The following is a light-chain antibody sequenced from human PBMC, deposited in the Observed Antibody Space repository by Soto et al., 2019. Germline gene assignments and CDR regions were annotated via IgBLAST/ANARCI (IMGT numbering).Light chain of an antibody. CDR3: CSYAGSSTWV. CDR1: SSDVGNYNF. V-gene: IGLV2-23*01. Sequence: QSALTQPASVSGSPGQSITISCTGTSSDVGNYNFVSWYQQHPGKAPKFMIYEDSKRPSGVSNRFSGSKSGNTASLTISGLQAEDEADYYCCSYAGSSTWVFGGGTKLTVL. J-gene: IGLJ3*02. CDR2: EDS.